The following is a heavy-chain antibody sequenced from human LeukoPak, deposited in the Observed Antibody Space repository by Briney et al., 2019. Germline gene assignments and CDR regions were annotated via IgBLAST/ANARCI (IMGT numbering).Heavy chain of an antibody. J-gene: IGHJ4*02. Sequence: PGGSLRLSCAVSGFTFSSYAINWVRQAPGKGLEWVSGITDSGGNTYYADSVKGRFTISRDNSNNMVYLQMNSLRAEDMAKYYCAKAAGDTYYRFFDYWGQGILVTVSS. V-gene: IGHV3-23*01. CDR2: ITDSGGNT. CDR3: AKAAGDTYYRFFDY. CDR1: GFTFSSYA. D-gene: IGHD7-27*01.